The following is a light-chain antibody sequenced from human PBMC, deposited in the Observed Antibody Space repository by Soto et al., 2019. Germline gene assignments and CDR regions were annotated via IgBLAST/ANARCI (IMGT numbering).Light chain of an antibody. CDR3: YSYAGRSTSV. V-gene: IGLV2-23*01. J-gene: IGLJ2*01. CDR2: VDD. CDR1: SSDDGSYNL. Sequence: QSALTQPASVSGSPGQSITISCTGTSSDDGSYNLVSWYQQYPGKAPKLMIFVDDERPSGVSNRFSGSKSGNTASLTISGLQAEDEADYYCYSYAGRSTSVFGGGTKLTVL.